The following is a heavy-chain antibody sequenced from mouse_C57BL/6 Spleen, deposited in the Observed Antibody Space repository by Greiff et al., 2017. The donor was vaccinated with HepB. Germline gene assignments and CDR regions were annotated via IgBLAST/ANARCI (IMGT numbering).Heavy chain of an antibody. CDR1: GFNIKDDY. D-gene: IGHD3-2*02. J-gene: IGHJ3*01. CDR2: IDPENGDT. V-gene: IGHV14-4*01. Sequence: EVQLQQSGAELVRPGASVKLSCTASGFNIKDDYMHWVKQRPEQGLEWIGWIDPENGDTEYASKFQGKATITADTSSNTAYLQLSSLTSEDTAVYYCTKGSGYVWFAYWGQGTLVTVSA. CDR3: TKGSGYVWFAY.